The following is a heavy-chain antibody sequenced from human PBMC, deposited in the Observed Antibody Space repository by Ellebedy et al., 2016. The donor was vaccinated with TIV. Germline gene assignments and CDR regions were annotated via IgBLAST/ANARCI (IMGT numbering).Heavy chain of an antibody. D-gene: IGHD3-10*01. CDR2: FAYRGNT. J-gene: IGHJ4*02. CDR3: ARGEPHYYAAGVPDN. CDR1: GGSISSSSHY. V-gene: IGHV4-39*07. Sequence: MPSETLSLTCTVSGGSISSSSHYWGWLRQPPGKGLEWIGSFAYRGNTYYNPSLKSRVTISADTSENHFSLKVRSVTAADTGVYYCARGEPHYYAAGVPDNWGQGTLVTVSS.